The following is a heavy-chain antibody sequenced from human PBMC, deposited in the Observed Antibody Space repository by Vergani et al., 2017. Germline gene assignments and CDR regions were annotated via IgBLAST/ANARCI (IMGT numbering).Heavy chain of an antibody. CDR1: GFTFSSYS. CDR3: AKADSGWPYYFDY. V-gene: IGHV3-30*02. Sequence: VQLVESGGGLVQPGGSLRLSCAASGFTFSSYSIIWVRQAPGKGLEWVAFIRYDGSNKYYADSVKGRFTISRDNSKNTLYLQMNSLRAEDTAVYYCAKADSGWPYYFDYWGQGTLVTVSS. J-gene: IGHJ4*02. D-gene: IGHD6-19*01. CDR2: IRYDGSNK.